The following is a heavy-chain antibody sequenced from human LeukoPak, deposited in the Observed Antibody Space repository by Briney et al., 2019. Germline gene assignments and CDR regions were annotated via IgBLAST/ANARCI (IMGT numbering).Heavy chain of an antibody. D-gene: IGHD2/OR15-2a*01. CDR1: GFTFSNYA. V-gene: IGHV3-23*01. Sequence: GGSQRLSCAASGFTFSNYAMTWVRQAPGKGREGVSFISGCGVTTYDAPSVNRPFTISRDNPKNTLYLQMNSLRAEDTAVYYCARDVSMGYYYGMDVWGLGTTVTVSS. CDR3: ARDVSMGYYYGMDV. CDR2: ISGCGVTT. J-gene: IGHJ6*02.